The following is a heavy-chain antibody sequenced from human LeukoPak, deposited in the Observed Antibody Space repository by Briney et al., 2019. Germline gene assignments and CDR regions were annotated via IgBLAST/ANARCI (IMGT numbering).Heavy chain of an antibody. J-gene: IGHJ4*02. CDR3: ASGIAAAGRDY. CDR2: ISSSSSYI. Sequence: GGSLRLSCAASGFTFSSYSMNWVRRAPGKGLEWVSSISSSSSYIYYADSVKGRFTISRDNAKNSLYLQMNSLRAEDTAVYYCASGIAAAGRDYWGQGTLVTVSS. V-gene: IGHV3-21*01. D-gene: IGHD6-13*01. CDR1: GFTFSSYS.